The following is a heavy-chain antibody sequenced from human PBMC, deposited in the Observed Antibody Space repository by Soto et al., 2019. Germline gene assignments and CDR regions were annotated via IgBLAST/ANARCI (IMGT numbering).Heavy chain of an antibody. Sequence: QVPLVESGAEVKKPGASVKVSCKASGYTFNSFDINWVRQATGQGPEWMRRISPNSGDTDYAETFQGIVSMTRDTSISTAYMELSSLTSEDTAVYYCARGARYRLPKKGNYHYYSMAVWGRGTTVIVSS. CDR1: GYTFNSFD. D-gene: IGHD2-2*01. CDR2: ISPNSGDT. CDR3: ARGARYRLPKKGNYHYYSMAV. V-gene: IGHV1-8*01. J-gene: IGHJ6*03.